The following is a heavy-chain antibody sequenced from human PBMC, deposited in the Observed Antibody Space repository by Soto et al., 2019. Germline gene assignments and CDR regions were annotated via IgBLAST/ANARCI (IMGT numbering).Heavy chain of an antibody. D-gene: IGHD2-8*02. CDR2: IWNDGINE. CDR1: GFNFNAYG. Sequence: QVHLVQSGGGVVQPGKSLRLSCVGSGFNFNAYGMHWVRQAPGKGLEWMAIIWNDGINEYYADSVKGRFTISRDNSKNTLYFQMNSLRAEDTAVYYCASDDTGGGLTYVFDHWGQGTLVSVSS. J-gene: IGHJ5*02. V-gene: IGHV3-33*01. CDR3: ASDDTGGGLTYVFDH.